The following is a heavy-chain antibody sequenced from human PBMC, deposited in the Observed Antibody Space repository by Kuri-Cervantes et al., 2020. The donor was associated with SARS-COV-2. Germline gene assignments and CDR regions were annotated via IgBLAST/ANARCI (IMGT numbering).Heavy chain of an antibody. J-gene: IGHJ3*02. CDR2: IYYSGST. CDR1: GGSISSSSYY. CDR3: ARRACSSTSCYRALRAFDI. V-gene: IGHV4-39*01. D-gene: IGHD2-2*01. Sequence: SETLSLTCTVSGGSISSSSYYWGWIRQPPGKGLEWIGSIYYSGSTYYNPSLKSRVTISVDTSKNQFSLKLSSVTAADTAVYYCARRACSSTSCYRALRAFDIWAKGQWSPSPQ.